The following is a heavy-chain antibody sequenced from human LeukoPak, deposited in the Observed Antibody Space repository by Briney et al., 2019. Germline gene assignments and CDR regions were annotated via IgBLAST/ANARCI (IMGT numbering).Heavy chain of an antibody. CDR1: GGTFSSYA. V-gene: IGHV1-69*06. Sequence: SVKDSCKASGGTFSSYAISWVRQAPGQGLEWMGGIIPIFGTANYAQKFQGRVTITADKSTSTAYMELSSLRSEDTAVYYCASSEMVRGDIDRTTCWGQGTLVTVSS. D-gene: IGHD3-10*01. J-gene: IGHJ4*02. CDR2: IIPIFGTA. CDR3: ASSEMVRGDIDRTTC.